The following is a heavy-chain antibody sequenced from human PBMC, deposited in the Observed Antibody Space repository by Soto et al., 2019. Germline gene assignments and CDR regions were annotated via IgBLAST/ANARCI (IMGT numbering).Heavy chain of an antibody. Sequence: ASVKVSCQASGYTFTSYALHCVRPAPGQRLAWMGWINAGKGNTKYSQKFQGRVPITRDTSASTAYMELSSLRSEDTAVYYRARDKTLFWGVLLGFGGSVMCPSDYWGQGTLVTVSS. V-gene: IGHV1-3*01. J-gene: IGHJ4*02. CDR2: INAGKGNT. CDR3: ARDKTLFWGVLLGFGGSVMCPSDY. CDR1: GYTFTSYA. D-gene: IGHD3-10*01.